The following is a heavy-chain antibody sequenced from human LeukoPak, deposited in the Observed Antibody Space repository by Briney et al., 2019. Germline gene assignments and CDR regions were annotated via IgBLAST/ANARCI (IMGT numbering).Heavy chain of an antibody. CDR2: INPNTGGT. CDR1: GYTFTSYY. V-gene: IGHV1-2*06. Sequence: GASVKVSCKASGYTFTSYYIHWVRRAPGQGLEWMGRINPNTGGTNYAQKFQGRVTMTRDTSISTAYMELSRLTSDDTAVYYCARVGVDLWFDPWGQGTLVTVSS. CDR3: ARVGVDLWFDP. D-gene: IGHD3/OR15-3a*01. J-gene: IGHJ5*02.